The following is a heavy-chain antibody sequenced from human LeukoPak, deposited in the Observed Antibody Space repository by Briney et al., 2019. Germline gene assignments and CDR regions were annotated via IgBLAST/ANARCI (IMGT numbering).Heavy chain of an antibody. CDR2: ISYDGSNK. Sequence: PGGSLRLSCAASGFTFSSYGMHWVRQAPGKGLEWVAVISYDGSNKYYADSVKGRFTISRDNSKNTLYLQMNSLRAEDTAVYYCARQRRSSGWPNDYWGQGTLVTVSS. CDR3: ARQRRSSGWPNDY. J-gene: IGHJ4*02. CDR1: GFTFSSYG. D-gene: IGHD6-19*01. V-gene: IGHV3-30*03.